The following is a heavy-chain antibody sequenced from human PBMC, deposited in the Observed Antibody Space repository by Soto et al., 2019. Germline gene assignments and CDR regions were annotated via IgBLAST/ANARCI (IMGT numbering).Heavy chain of an antibody. CDR3: ARQWLVQRGDNWFDP. CDR1: GGSVSSGSYY. D-gene: IGHD6-19*01. V-gene: IGHV4-61*01. J-gene: IGHJ5*02. CDR2: IYYSGST. Sequence: SETLSLTCTVSGGSVSSGSYYWSWIRQPPGKGLEWIGYIYYSGSTNYNPSLKSRVTISVDTSKNQFSLKLSSVTAADTAVYYCARQWLVQRGDNWFDPWGQGTLVTVSS.